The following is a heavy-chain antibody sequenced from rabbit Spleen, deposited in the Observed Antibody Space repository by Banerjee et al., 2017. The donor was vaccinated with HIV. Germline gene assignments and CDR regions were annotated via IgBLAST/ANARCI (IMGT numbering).Heavy chain of an antibody. J-gene: IGHJ6*01. D-gene: IGHD1-1*01. Sequence: QSLEESGGDLVKPGASLTLTCIASGVSFSGSSYMCWVRQAPGKGLEWIACIEGGSSGFTYFASWAKGRFTISKTSSTTVTLQMTSLTAADTATYFCARDTSSSFSSYGMDLWGPGTLVNVS. CDR1: GVSFSGSSY. V-gene: IGHV1S40*01. CDR2: IEGGSSGFT. CDR3: ARDTSSSFSSYGMDL.